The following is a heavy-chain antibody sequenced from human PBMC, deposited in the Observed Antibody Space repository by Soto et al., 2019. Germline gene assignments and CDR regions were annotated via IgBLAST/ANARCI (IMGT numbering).Heavy chain of an antibody. CDR3: TRAPDGGSRYYFDS. CDR1: GFTFTNYG. V-gene: IGHV3-33*01. Sequence: QVQLVESGGGVVQPGRSLRLSCAASGFTFTNYGMHWVRQAPGKGLGWVAVIWYDGSNKYYADSVKGRFTISKDNSQNTLYLQMNNLRAEDTAMYYCTRAPDGGSRYYFDSWGQGTLVTVSS. D-gene: IGHD1-26*01. J-gene: IGHJ4*02. CDR2: IWYDGSNK.